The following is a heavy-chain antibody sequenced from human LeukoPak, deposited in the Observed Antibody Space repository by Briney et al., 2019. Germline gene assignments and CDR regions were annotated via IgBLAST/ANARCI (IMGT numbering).Heavy chain of an antibody. V-gene: IGHV3-7*01. CDR1: GFTFSSYA. D-gene: IGHD3/OR15-3a*01. CDR2: IKQDGSEK. J-gene: IGHJ6*02. Sequence: GGSLRLSCAASGFTFSSYAMSWVRQAPGKGLEWVANIKQDGSEKYYVDSVKGRFTISGDNAKNSLYLQMNSLRAEDTAVYYCARDGAVDDFYYYGMDVWGQGTTVTVSS. CDR3: ARDGAVDDFYYYGMDV.